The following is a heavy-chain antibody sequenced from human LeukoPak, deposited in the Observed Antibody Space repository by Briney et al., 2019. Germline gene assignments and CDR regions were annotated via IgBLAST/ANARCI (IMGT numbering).Heavy chain of an antibody. V-gene: IGHV4-39*01. CDR3: ARQTYSGSSYFDY. D-gene: IGHD1-26*01. CDR2: IYYSGST. CDR1: GGSISSSSYY. Sequence: SETLSLTCTVSGGSISSSSYYWGWIRQPPGKGLEWIGSIYYSGSTYYNPSLKSRVTISVDTSKNQFSLKLSFVTAADTAVYYCARQTYSGSSYFDYWGQGTLVTVSS. J-gene: IGHJ4*02.